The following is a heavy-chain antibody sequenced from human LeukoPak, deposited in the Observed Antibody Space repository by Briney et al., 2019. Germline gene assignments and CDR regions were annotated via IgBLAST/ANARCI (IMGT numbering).Heavy chain of an antibody. D-gene: IGHD3-3*01. Sequence: SETLSLTCTVSGGSISSYYWSWIRQPPGKGLEWIGYIYYSGSTNYNPSLKSRVTISVDTSKNQFSLRLSSVTAADTAVYYCARGHYDFWSGYYLNWFDPWGQGTLVTVSS. CDR1: GGSISSYY. CDR2: IYYSGST. V-gene: IGHV4-59*01. CDR3: ARGHYDFWSGYYLNWFDP. J-gene: IGHJ5*02.